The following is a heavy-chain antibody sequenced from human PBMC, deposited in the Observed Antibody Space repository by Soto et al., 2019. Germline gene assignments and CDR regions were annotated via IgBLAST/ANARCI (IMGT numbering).Heavy chain of an antibody. V-gene: IGHV4-39*01. CDR1: SGSVSSTNYY. D-gene: IGHD2-2*01. Sequence: SETLSLTCTVSSGSVSSTNYYWGWIRQPPGKGLEWIGNIYYSGNTYYNPSLKSRVTISVDTSKNQFSLKLSSVTAADTAVYYCARHTISLVVVPARDYGMDVWGQGTTVTVSS. CDR2: IYYSGNT. J-gene: IGHJ6*02. CDR3: ARHTISLVVVPARDYGMDV.